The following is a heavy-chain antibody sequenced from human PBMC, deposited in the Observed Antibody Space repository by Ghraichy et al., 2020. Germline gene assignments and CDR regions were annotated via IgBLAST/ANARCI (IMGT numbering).Heavy chain of an antibody. V-gene: IGHV4-34*01. CDR1: GGSFSGYY. J-gene: IGHJ6*02. D-gene: IGHD2-15*01. Sequence: SETLSLTCAVYGGSFSGYYWSWIRQPPGKGLEWIGEINHSGSTNYNPSLKSRVTISVDTSKNQFSLKLSSVTAADTAVYYCMGYNWNYGSRVDPDIVVVVAAKDQFHYYGMDVWGQGTTVTVSS. CDR3: MGYNWNYGSRVDPDIVVVVAAKDQFHYYGMDV. CDR2: INHSGST.